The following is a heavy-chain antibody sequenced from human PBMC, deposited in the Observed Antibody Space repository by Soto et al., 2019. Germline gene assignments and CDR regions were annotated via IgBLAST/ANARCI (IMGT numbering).Heavy chain of an antibody. CDR3: AKHSMAVAGPFDY. CDR2: ISGSGGST. V-gene: IGHV3-23*01. CDR1: EGHCCSYA. Sequence: GESLGLSYPAAEGHCCSYAVSGIRPDPGKGLEWVSAISGSGGSTYYADSVKGRFTISRDNSKNTLYLQMNSLRAEDTAVDYCAKHSMAVAGPFDYWGQGPLVTV. D-gene: IGHD6-19*01. J-gene: IGHJ4*02.